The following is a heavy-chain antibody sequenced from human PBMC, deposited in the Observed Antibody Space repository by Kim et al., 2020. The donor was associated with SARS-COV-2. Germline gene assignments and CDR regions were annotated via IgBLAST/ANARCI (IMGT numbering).Heavy chain of an antibody. Sequence: SVKVSCKASGGTFSSYAISWVRQAPGQGLEWMGGIIPIFGTANYAQKIQGRVTITADESTSTAYMELSSLRSEDTAVYYCARDHDYYGSERPPPWYFDLWGRGTLVTVSS. CDR2: IIPIFGTA. V-gene: IGHV1-69*13. D-gene: IGHD3-10*01. CDR3: ARDHDYYGSERPPPWYFDL. CDR1: GGTFSSYA. J-gene: IGHJ2*01.